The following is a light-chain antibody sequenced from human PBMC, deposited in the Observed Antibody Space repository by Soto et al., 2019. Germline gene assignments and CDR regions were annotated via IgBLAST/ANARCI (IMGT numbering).Light chain of an antibody. J-gene: IGKJ5*01. CDR2: DAS. CDR1: QSFSSY. CDR3: QQRSNWPPIT. Sequence: EIVLTQSPGTLSLSPGERATLSCRASQSFSSYLAWYQQKPGQAPRLLIYDASNRATGIPARFSGSGSGTDFTLTISSLEPEDFAVYYCQQRSNWPPITSGQGTRLET. V-gene: IGKV3-11*01.